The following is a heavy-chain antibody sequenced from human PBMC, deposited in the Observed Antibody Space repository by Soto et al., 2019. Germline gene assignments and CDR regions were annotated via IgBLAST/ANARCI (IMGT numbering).Heavy chain of an antibody. CDR3: ARDQGTAMVPYYYYGMDV. Sequence: GASVKVSFKASGYTFTSYGISWVRQAPGQGLEWMGWISAYNGNTNYAQKLQGRVTMTTDTSTSTAYMELRSLRSDDTAVYYCARDQGTAMVPYYYYGMDVWGQGTTVTVSS. V-gene: IGHV1-18*04. CDR1: GYTFTSYG. J-gene: IGHJ6*02. D-gene: IGHD5-18*01. CDR2: ISAYNGNT.